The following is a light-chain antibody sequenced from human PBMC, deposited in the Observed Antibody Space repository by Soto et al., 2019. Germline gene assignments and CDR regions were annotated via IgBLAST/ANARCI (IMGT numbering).Light chain of an antibody. Sequence: EIVLTQSPDTLYLSPGEGATLSCRASQRVNSSYLACYQQKPGQAPRLLISGASDRATGVPARVSGSGSGTDFTLTIRRLEPEDFAVYYCQQYVNSPVTFGQGTKLQIK. CDR2: GAS. CDR1: QRVNSSY. CDR3: QQYVNSPVT. J-gene: IGKJ2*01. V-gene: IGKV3-20*01.